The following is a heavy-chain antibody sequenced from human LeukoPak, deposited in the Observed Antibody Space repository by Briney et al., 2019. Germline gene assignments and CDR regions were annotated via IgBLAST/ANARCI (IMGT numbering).Heavy chain of an antibody. Sequence: GRSLRLSCAASGFTFSNYAMHWVRQAPGKGLEWVAVISYDGSNKYYADSVKGRFTISRDNSKNTLYLQMNSLRAEDTAVYYCAREFDYYYYMDVWGKGTTVTVSS. CDR2: ISYDGSNK. CDR3: AREFDYYYYMDV. V-gene: IGHV3-30*04. J-gene: IGHJ6*03. CDR1: GFTFSNYA.